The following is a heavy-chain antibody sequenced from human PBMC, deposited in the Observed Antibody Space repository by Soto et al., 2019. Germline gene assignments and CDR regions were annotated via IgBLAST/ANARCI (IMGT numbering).Heavy chain of an antibody. CDR3: AKDGGGLEGSGSYEYYFDY. D-gene: IGHD1-26*01. J-gene: IGHJ4*02. Sequence: QAGGSLRLSCAASGFTFSSYAMSWVRQAPGKGLEWVSAISGSGGSTYYADSVKGRFTISRDNSKNTLYLQMNSLRAEDTAVYYCAKDGGGLEGSGSYEYYFDYWGQGTLVTVSS. CDR2: ISGSGGST. CDR1: GFTFSSYA. V-gene: IGHV3-23*01.